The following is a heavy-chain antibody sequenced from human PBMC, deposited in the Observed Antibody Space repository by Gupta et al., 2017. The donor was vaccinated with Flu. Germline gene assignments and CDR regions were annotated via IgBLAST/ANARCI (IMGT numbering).Heavy chain of an antibody. CDR2: ISAYNGNT. CDR1: GYTFTSYG. CDR3: ARDLGVPAAPLEYFQH. J-gene: IGHJ1*01. Sequence: QVQLVQSGAEVKKPGASVKVSCKASGYTFTSYGISWVRQAPGQGLEWMGWISAYNGNTKYAQKRQGRVTMTTDTSTSTADMELRSLRSDETAVYYCARDLGVPAAPLEYFQHWGQGTLVTVSS. D-gene: IGHD2-2*01. V-gene: IGHV1-18*01.